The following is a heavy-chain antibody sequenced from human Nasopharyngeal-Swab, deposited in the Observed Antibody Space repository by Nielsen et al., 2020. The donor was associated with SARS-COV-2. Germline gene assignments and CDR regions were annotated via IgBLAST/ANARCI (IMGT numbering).Heavy chain of an antibody. D-gene: IGHD2-2*01. J-gene: IGHJ4*02. Sequence: ASVKVSCKASGFTFTNYYIHWVRQAPGQGLEWMAIINPSGGSPTCAQRIQGRVTMTWDTSTGTVYMEISSLRFDDTAVYYCARDPMMCRSTSCAFDHWGQGTLVTVSS. CDR1: GFTFTNYY. CDR2: INPSGGSP. CDR3: ARDPMMCRSTSCAFDH. V-gene: IGHV1-46*01.